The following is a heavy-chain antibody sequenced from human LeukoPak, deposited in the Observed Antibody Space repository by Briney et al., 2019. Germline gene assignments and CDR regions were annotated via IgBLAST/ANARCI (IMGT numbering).Heavy chain of an antibody. CDR3: ARRGGSADCGGDCYADY. Sequence: GESLKISCKGSGYSFTSYWIGWVRQMRGKGLEWMGIIYPGDSDTRYSPSFQGQVTISADKSINTAYLQWSSLKASDTAMYYCARRGGSADCGGDCYADYWGQRTLVTVSS. CDR1: GYSFTSYW. V-gene: IGHV5-51*01. D-gene: IGHD2-21*02. CDR2: IYPGDSDT. J-gene: IGHJ4*02.